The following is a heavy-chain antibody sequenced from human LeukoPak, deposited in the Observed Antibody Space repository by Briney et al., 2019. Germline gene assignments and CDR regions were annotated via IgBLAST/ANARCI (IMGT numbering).Heavy chain of an antibody. D-gene: IGHD6-19*01. CDR2: IYYSGST. J-gene: IGHJ4*02. V-gene: IGHV4-59*01. CDR3: ARGRTAGGGWYGDVFDY. Sequence: PSETLSLTCTVSGGSISSYYWSWIRQPPGKGLEWIGYIYYSGSTNYNPSLKSRVTISVDTSKNQFSLKLSSVTAADMAVYYCARGRTAGGGWYGDVFDYWGQGTLVTVSS. CDR1: GGSISSYY.